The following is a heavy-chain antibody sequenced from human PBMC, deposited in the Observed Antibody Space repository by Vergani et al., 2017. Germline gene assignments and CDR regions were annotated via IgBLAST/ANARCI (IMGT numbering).Heavy chain of an antibody. CDR1: GFTFSDCY. CDR3: AREQPPGTSFGVVNQYAFDI. CDR2: ISSSGSTI. Sequence: QVQLVESGGGLVKPGGSLRLSCAASGFTFSDCYMSWIRQAPGNGLEWVSYISSSGSTIYYADSVKGRFTISRDNAKNSLYLQMNSLRAEDTAVYYCAREQPPGTSFGVVNQYAFDIWGQGTMVTVSS. J-gene: IGHJ3*02. V-gene: IGHV3-11*01. D-gene: IGHD3-3*01.